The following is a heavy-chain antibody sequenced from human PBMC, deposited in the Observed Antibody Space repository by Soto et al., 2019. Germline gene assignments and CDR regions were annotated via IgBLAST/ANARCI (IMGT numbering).Heavy chain of an antibody. CDR2: IYHSGST. Sequence: PSETLSLTCAVSGGSISSSNWWSWVRQPPGKGLEWIGEIYHSGSTNYNPSLKSRVTISVDTSKNQFSLKLSSVTAADTAVYYCARGLDYGAAFDIWGQGTMVTVSS. CDR3: ARGLDYGAAFDI. V-gene: IGHV4-4*02. CDR1: GGSISSSNW. J-gene: IGHJ3*02. D-gene: IGHD4-17*01.